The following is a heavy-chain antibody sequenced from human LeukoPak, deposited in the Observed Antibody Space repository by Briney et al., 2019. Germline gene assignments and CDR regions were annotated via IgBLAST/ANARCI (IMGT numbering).Heavy chain of an antibody. J-gene: IGHJ4*02. CDR2: VYTSGST. V-gene: IGHV4-61*02. D-gene: IGHD3-22*01. CDR3: AGTYYYDSSGLGD. Sequence: SQTLSLTCTVSGVSISSGSYYWTWIRQPAGKGLEWIGRVYTSGSTSYNPSLKSRVTISLDTSKNQFSLKLSSVTAADTAVYYCAGTYYYDSSGLGDWGQGTLVTVSS. CDR1: GVSISSGSYY.